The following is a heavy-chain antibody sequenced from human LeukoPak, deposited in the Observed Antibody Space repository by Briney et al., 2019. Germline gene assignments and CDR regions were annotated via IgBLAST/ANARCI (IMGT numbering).Heavy chain of an antibody. CDR3: ARDLAVAATIDY. Sequence: GGSLRLSCAAPGFTFSRYAMTWVRQAPGKGLEWVSYISSSSSYTNYADSVKGRFTISRDNAKNSLYLQMNSLRAEDTAVYYCARDLAVAATIDYWGQGTLVTVSS. V-gene: IGHV3-21*05. CDR1: GFTFSRYA. J-gene: IGHJ4*02. D-gene: IGHD2-15*01. CDR2: ISSSSSYT.